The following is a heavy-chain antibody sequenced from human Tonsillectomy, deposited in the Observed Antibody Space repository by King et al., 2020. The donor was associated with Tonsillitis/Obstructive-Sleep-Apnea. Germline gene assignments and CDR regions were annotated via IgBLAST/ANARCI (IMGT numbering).Heavy chain of an antibody. CDR1: GYTFTNYG. Sequence: QLVQSGAEVKKPGASVKVSCKASGYTFTNYGINWVRQAPGQGLEWMGWVIAFNGITNYAQKLQGRVTMTTDTSTSTAFMELRSLRSEATAVFYCARVGGGLWASSIYYYFYMDVWGKGTTVTVSS. D-gene: IGHD1-26*01. CDR3: ARVGGGLWASSIYYYFYMDV. CDR2: VIAFNGIT. J-gene: IGHJ6*03. V-gene: IGHV1-18*01.